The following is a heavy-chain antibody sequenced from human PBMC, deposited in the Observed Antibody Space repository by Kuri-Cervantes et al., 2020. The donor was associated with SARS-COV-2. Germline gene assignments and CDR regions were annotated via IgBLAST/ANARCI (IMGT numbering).Heavy chain of an antibody. V-gene: IGHV3-7*04. CDR1: GFTFSSYW. D-gene: IGHD3-3*01. CDR2: IKQDGSEK. CDR3: ARAVLGVVAYFDY. Sequence: GESLKISCAASGFTFSSYWMSWVRQAPGKGLEWVANIKQDGSEKYYVDSVKGRFTISIDNAKNSLYLQMNSLRAEDTAVYYCARAVLGVVAYFDYWGQGTLVTVSS. J-gene: IGHJ4*02.